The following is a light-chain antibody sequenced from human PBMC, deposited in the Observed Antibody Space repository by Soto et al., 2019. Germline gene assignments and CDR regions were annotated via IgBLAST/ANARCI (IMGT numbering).Light chain of an antibody. CDR1: QSVGSSY. CDR3: QQYGSSPYT. J-gene: IGKJ2*01. V-gene: IGKV3-20*01. Sequence: EIVLTQSPGTPSLSPGERATLSCRASQSVGSSYLAWYQQKPGQAPRLLIYGASSRATGIPDRFGGSGSGTDFTLTISRLEPEDFAVYYCQQYGSSPYTFGQGTKLEIK. CDR2: GAS.